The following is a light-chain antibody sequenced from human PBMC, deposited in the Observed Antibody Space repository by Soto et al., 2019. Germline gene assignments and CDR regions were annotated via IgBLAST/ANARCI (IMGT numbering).Light chain of an antibody. CDR3: QQYKDWWT. CDR2: GAS. Sequence: EILMTQSPATLSVSPGERATLSCRASQSVTRDLAWYQQRPGQAPRLLIYGASTRATGIPARFSGSGSGTEFTLTISSLQSEDFAVYYCQQYKDWWTF. V-gene: IGKV3-15*01. J-gene: IGKJ1*01. CDR1: QSVTRD.